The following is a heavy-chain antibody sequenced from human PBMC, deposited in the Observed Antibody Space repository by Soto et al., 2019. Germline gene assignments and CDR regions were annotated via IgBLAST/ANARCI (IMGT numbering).Heavy chain of an antibody. D-gene: IGHD1-1*01. V-gene: IGHV1-3*01. CDR1: GYTFTGYA. CDR3: ARDRVSERKPKASWFDP. Sequence: ASVKVSCKASGYTFTGYAMHWVRQAPGQRLEWMGWINAGNGNTKYSQKFQGRVTITRDTSASTAYMELSSLRSEDTAVYYCARDRVSERKPKASWFDPWGQGTLVTVSS. J-gene: IGHJ5*02. CDR2: INAGNGNT.